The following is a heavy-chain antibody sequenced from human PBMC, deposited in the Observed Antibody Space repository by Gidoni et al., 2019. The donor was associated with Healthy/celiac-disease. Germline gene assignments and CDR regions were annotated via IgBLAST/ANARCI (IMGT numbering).Heavy chain of an antibody. CDR2: ISGSGGST. CDR1: GFTFSSYA. Sequence: EVQLLESGGGWVQPGGSLRLSCAASGFTFSSYAMSWVRQAPGKGLEWVSAISGSGGSTYYADSVKGRFTISRDNSKNTLYLQMNSLRAEDTAVYYCAKDWKLAAAGSGWFDPWGQGTLVTVSS. D-gene: IGHD6-13*01. CDR3: AKDWKLAAAGSGWFDP. J-gene: IGHJ5*02. V-gene: IGHV3-23*01.